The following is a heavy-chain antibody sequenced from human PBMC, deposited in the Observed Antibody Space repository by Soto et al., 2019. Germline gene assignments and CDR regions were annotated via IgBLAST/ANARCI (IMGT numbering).Heavy chain of an antibody. Sequence: EQLAESGGGVVQSGRSLRLSCEASGFTFSSFGMHWVRQAPGKGLECVAVISYDGSDTYFADSVKGRFTISRDNSKNTVYLQMNSLRVEDTVVYYCVKDIHFLGIWYFDLWGRGSLVSVSS. CDR3: VKDIHFLGIWYFDL. CDR2: ISYDGSDT. D-gene: IGHD3-16*01. J-gene: IGHJ2*01. CDR1: GFTFSSFG. V-gene: IGHV3-30*18.